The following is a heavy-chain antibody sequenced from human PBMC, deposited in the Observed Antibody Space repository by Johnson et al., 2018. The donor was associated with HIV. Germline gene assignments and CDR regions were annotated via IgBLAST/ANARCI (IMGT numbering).Heavy chain of an antibody. CDR2: ISYDGSNK. CDR3: ARASQCERDFDAFDI. D-gene: IGHD5/OR15-5a*01. CDR1: GFTFSSYA. V-gene: IGHV3-30*04. J-gene: IGHJ3*02. Sequence: QEQLVESGGGVVQPGRSLRLSCAASGFTFSSYAMHWVRQAPGKGLEWVAVISYDGSNKYYADSVEGRFTISRDNSKNTLYLQMNSLRAEDTAVYYCARASQCERDFDAFDIWGQGTMVTVSS.